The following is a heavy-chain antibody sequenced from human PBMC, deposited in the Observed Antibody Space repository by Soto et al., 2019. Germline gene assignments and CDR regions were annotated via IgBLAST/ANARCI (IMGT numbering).Heavy chain of an antibody. D-gene: IGHD1-1*01. CDR2: RYSTGTT. V-gene: IGHV4-38-2*02. CDR1: GYSINSGYI. Sequence: LSLTCTVSGYSINSGYIWGWVRRPPGQGLEWIGSRYSTGTTYYNPSLRRRVKMSVDTSKNQLSLVLRSVAAADTAVYYCVARATVVNSPWFDPWGQGTQVTVSS. J-gene: IGHJ5*02. CDR3: VARATVVNSPWFDP.